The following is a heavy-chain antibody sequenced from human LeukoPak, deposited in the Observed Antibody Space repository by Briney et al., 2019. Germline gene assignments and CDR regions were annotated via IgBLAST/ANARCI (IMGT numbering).Heavy chain of an antibody. CDR1: GGSFSSGGYY. Sequence: SETLSLTCAVTGGSFSSGGYYWSWIRHHPGKGLEWLACISYSGIAYYYPSFKSRLTISIDKSKHKFCLELGAVTAADSALYYCARVLYHYYFDYWGQGTMVTVSS. CDR3: ARVLYHYYFDY. CDR2: ISYSGIA. V-gene: IGHV4-31*11. D-gene: IGHD1-14*01. J-gene: IGHJ4*03.